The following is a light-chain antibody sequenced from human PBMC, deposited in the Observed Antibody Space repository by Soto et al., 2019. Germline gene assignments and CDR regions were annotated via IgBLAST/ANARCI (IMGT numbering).Light chain of an antibody. J-gene: IGKJ1*01. CDR3: QQYGSSPTWT. CDR2: GAS. V-gene: IGKV3-20*01. Sequence: EIVSSQSPCALSLSPGERATLSCRASQSVSSSYLAWYQQKPGQAPRLLIYGASSRATGIPDRFSGSGSGTDFTLTISRLEPEDFGVYYCQQYGSSPTWTFGQGTKVDIK. CDR1: QSVSSSY.